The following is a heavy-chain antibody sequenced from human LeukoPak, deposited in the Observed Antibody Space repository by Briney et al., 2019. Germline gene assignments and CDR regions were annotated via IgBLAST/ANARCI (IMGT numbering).Heavy chain of an antibody. Sequence: GASVKVSCKASGYTFTGYYMHWVRQAPGQGLEWMGWINPNSGGTNYAQKFQGRVTMTRDTSISTAYMELSRLRSDDAAVYYCARDVRAGIAAAGTNYWGQGTLVTVSS. CDR2: INPNSGGT. CDR1: GYTFTGYY. J-gene: IGHJ4*02. V-gene: IGHV1-2*02. D-gene: IGHD6-13*01. CDR3: ARDVRAGIAAAGTNY.